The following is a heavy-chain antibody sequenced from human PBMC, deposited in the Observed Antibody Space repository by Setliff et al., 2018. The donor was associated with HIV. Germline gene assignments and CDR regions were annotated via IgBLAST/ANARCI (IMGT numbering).Heavy chain of an antibody. V-gene: IGHV4-34*01. Sequence: SETLSLTCAVYGGSFSGYYWSWIRQPPGKGLGWIGEINHSGSTNYNPSLKSRVTISVDTSKNQFSLKLSSVTAADTAVYYCARLEVNPSYGGAFDIWGQGTMGT. J-gene: IGHJ3*02. D-gene: IGHD5-18*01. CDR3: ARLEVNPSYGGAFDI. CDR1: GGSFSGYY. CDR2: INHSGST.